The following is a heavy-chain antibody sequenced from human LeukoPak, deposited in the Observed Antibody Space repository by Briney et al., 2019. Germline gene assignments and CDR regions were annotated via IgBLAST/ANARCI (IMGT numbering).Heavy chain of an antibody. J-gene: IGHJ6*02. CDR2: IIPIFGTA. CDR3: ARGFNSNWNYYYYGMDV. D-gene: IGHD1-1*01. CDR1: GGTFSSYA. V-gene: IGHV1-69*13. Sequence: SVKVSCKASGGTFSSYAISWVRQAPGQGLEWMGGIIPIFGTANYAQKFQGRVTITAGESTSTAYMELSSLRSEDTAVYYCARGFNSNWNYYYYGMDVWGQGTTVTVSS.